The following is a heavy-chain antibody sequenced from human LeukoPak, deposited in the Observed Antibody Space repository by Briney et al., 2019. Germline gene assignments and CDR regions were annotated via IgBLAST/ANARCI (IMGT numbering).Heavy chain of an antibody. CDR1: GFSFSDYG. Sequence: PGGSLRLSCAGSGFSFSDYGLHWVRQAPGMGLEWVALISHDGGNKYYADSVKGRFTISRDNSKSTVNLQINSLRAEDTASYYCARGGSGSDWQLDYWGQGTLVTVSS. CDR2: ISHDGGNK. J-gene: IGHJ4*02. CDR3: ARGGSGSDWQLDY. D-gene: IGHD1-26*01. V-gene: IGHV3-30-3*01.